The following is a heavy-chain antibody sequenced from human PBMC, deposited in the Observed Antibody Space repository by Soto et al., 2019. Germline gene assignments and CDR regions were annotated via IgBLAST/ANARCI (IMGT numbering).Heavy chain of an antibody. Sequence: SETLSLTCTVSGGSISSGDYYWSWIRQPPGKGLEWIGYIYYSGSTYYNPSLKSRVTISVDTSKNQFSLKLNSVTAADTAVYYCARDAPGQSYFDYWGQGTLVTVSS. D-gene: IGHD2-8*02. CDR1: GGSISSGDYY. CDR2: IYYSGST. V-gene: IGHV4-30-4*01. J-gene: IGHJ4*02. CDR3: ARDAPGQSYFDY.